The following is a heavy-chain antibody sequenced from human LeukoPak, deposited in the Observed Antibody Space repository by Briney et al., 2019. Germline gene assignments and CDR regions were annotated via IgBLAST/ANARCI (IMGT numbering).Heavy chain of an antibody. Sequence: GGSLRLSCAASGFALSAYWMNWVRQAPGQGLQWLANIKQDGTVQHYVDSVKGRFTISRDNAKNSLFLQMNSLRAEDTALYYCARDYTATGAMDVWGQGTTVTVS. D-gene: IGHD2-21*02. J-gene: IGHJ6*02. CDR2: IKQDGTVQ. CDR1: GFALSAYW. V-gene: IGHV3-7*01. CDR3: ARDYTATGAMDV.